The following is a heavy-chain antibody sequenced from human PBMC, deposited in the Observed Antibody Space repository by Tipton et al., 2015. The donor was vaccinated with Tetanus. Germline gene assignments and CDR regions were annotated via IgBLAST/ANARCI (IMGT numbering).Heavy chain of an antibody. D-gene: IGHD3-22*01. CDR1: GGSISSSNW. Sequence: TLSLTCAVSGGSISSSNWWSWVRQPPGKGLEWIGEIYHSGSTNYNPSLKSRVTISVDKSKNQFSLKLSSVTAADTAVYYCARGFSEVYYYDSSGPWDWGQGTLVTVSS. J-gene: IGHJ4*02. CDR2: IYHSGST. CDR3: ARGFSEVYYYDSSGPWD. V-gene: IGHV4-4*02.